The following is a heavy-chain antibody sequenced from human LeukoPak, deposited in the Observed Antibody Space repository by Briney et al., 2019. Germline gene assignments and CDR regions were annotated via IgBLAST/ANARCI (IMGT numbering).Heavy chain of an antibody. CDR2: IIGGPTEL. CDR3: ARGDYYHYGVDV. Sequence: GGSLRLSCAASGFTFSDYGMNWVRQAPGKGLERVSSIIGGPTELYYGDSVKGRFTISRVDAKNSLYLQMNSLRVEDSALYYCARGDYYHYGVDVWAKGPRSPSP. CDR1: GFTFSDYG. V-gene: IGHV3-21*01. J-gene: IGHJ6*02.